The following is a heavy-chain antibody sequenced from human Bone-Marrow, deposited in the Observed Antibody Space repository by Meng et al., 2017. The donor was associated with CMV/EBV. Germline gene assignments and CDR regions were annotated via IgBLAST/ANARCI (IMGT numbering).Heavy chain of an antibody. D-gene: IGHD2-2*01. CDR3: ARDSWVVSRLGMDV. CDR2: IYYSGST. J-gene: IGHJ6*01. Sequence: SETLSLTCTVSGGSISSYYWSWIRQPPGKGLEWIGYIYYSGSTNYNPSLKSRVTISVDTSKNQFSLKLSSVTAADTAVYYCARDSWVVSRLGMDVWGQGTMVTGSS. CDR1: GGSISSYY. V-gene: IGHV4-59*01.